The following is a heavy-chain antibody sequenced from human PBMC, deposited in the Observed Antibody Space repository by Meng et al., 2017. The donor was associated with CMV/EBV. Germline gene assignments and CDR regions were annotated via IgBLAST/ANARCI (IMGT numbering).Heavy chain of an antibody. Sequence: GESLKISCAACGFTFSSYAMHWVRQAPGKGLEWVAVISYDGSNKYYADSVKGRFTISRDNSKNTLYLQMNSLRAEDTAVYYCARDLGEQLEGISGPRVWGQGTLVTVSS. CDR3: ARDLGEQLEGISGPRV. V-gene: IGHV3-30*04. J-gene: IGHJ4*02. D-gene: IGHD6-6*01. CDR2: ISYDGSNK. CDR1: GFTFSSYA.